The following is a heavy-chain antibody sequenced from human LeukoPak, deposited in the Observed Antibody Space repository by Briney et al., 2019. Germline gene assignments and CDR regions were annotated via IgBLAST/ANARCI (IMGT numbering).Heavy chain of an antibody. V-gene: IGHV3-7*01. Sequence: GGSLRLSCAASGFTFSSYWMSWVRQAPGKGLEWVANIKQDGSAKYYVDSVKGRFTISRDNAKNSLYLQMNSLRAEDTAVYYCARGVYGSGWYPDNFDYWGQGTLVTVSS. CDR3: ARGVYGSGWYPDNFDY. J-gene: IGHJ4*02. CDR2: IKQDGSAK. D-gene: IGHD6-19*01. CDR1: GFTFSSYW.